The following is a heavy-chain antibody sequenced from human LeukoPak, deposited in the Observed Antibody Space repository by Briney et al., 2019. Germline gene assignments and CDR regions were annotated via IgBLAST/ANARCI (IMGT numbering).Heavy chain of an antibody. Sequence: ASVKVSCKTSGYTFSTYGVTWVRQAPGQGFQWMGWISGHTGNTKYAENFQGRISLITDTSATTAYMELRSLTSDDTAVYYCARDLSSGGWTLEFDYWGQGSLVTVAS. V-gene: IGHV1-18*01. J-gene: IGHJ4*02. CDR3: ARDLSSGGWTLEFDY. D-gene: IGHD1-1*01. CDR2: ISGHTGNT. CDR1: GYTFSTYG.